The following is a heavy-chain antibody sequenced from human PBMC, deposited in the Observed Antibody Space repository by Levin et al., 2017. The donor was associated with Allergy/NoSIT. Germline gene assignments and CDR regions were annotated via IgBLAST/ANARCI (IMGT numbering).Heavy chain of an antibody. V-gene: IGHV3-15*01. CDR2: IKSKTDGGTT. Sequence: GESLKISCAASGFTFSNAWMSWVRQAPGKGLEWVGRIKSKTDGGTTDYAAPVKGRFTISRDDSKNTLYLQMNSLKTEDTAVYYCTTDRYCSGGSCYSGFYWGQGTLVTVSS. CDR1: GFTFSNAW. CDR3: TTDRYCSGGSCYSGFY. J-gene: IGHJ4*02. D-gene: IGHD2-15*01.